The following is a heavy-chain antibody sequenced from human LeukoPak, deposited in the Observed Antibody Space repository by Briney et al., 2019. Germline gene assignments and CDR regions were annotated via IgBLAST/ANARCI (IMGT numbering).Heavy chain of an antibody. CDR3: ASSGYSGYDYFDY. CDR1: GYTFTGYY. Sequence: ASVKVSCKASGYTFTGYYMHWVRQAPGQGLEWMGWINPNRGGTNYAQKFQGWVTMTRDTSISTAYMELSRLRSDDTAVYYCASSGYSGYDYFDYWGQGTLVTVSS. V-gene: IGHV1-2*04. J-gene: IGHJ4*02. D-gene: IGHD5-12*01. CDR2: INPNRGGT.